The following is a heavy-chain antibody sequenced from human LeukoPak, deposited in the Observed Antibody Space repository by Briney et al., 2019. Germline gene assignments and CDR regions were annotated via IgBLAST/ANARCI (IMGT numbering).Heavy chain of an antibody. J-gene: IGHJ4*02. CDR1: GYSISSGYY. CDR2: IYHSGST. D-gene: IGHD5-12*01. V-gene: IGHV4-38-2*02. CDR3: AKTRTGYSGYVAIFDY. Sequence: PSETLSLTYTVSGYSISSGYYWGWIRQPPGKGLEWIGSIYHSGSTFYNPSLKSRVTISVDTSNNQFSLNLSSVTAADTAVYYCAKTRTGYSGYVAIFDYWGQGTLVTVSS.